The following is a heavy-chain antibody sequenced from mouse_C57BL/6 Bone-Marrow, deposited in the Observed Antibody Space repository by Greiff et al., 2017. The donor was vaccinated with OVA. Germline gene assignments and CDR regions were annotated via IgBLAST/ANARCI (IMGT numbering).Heavy chain of an antibody. CDR1: GFSLTSYG. CDR2: IWSGGST. J-gene: IGHJ1*03. Sequence: VQLQQSGPGLVQPSQSLSITCTVSGFSLTSYGVHWVRQPPGKGLEWLGVIWSGGSTDYNAAFISRLSISKDNSKSQVFFKMNSLQADDTAIYYCAKPGFITTVVATLDWYFDVWGTGTTVTVSS. D-gene: IGHD1-1*01. V-gene: IGHV2-4*01. CDR3: AKPGFITTVVATLDWYFDV.